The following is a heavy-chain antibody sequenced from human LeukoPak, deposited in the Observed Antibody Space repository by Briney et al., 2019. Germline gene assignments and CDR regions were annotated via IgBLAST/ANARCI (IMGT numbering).Heavy chain of an antibody. V-gene: IGHV1-2*02. CDR2: INPNSGGT. CDR1: GYTFTGYY. CDR3: ARKSRGYDGRGGYSYGYDFDY. J-gene: IGHJ4*02. D-gene: IGHD5-18*01. Sequence: ASVKVPCKASGYTFTGYYMHWVRQAPGQGLEWMGWINPNSGGTNYAQKFQGRVTMTRDTSISTAYMELSRLRSDDTAVYYCARKSRGYDGRGGYSYGYDFDYWGQGTLVTVSS.